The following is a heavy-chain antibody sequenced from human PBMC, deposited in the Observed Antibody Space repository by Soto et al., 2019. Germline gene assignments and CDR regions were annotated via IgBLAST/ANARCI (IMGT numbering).Heavy chain of an antibody. CDR1: GYTFSSYD. CDR3: ARGYTVDYYSYYMDV. CDR2: MNPSSGNT. D-gene: IGHD2-21*01. Sequence: ASVKVSCKASGYTFSSYDIYWVRQATGQGLEWMGWMNPSSGNTGYAQRFQGRVTMTRDTSIRAAYMELSSLRSEDTAVYYCARGYTVDYYSYYMDVWGKGTTVTVSS. J-gene: IGHJ6*03. V-gene: IGHV1-8*01.